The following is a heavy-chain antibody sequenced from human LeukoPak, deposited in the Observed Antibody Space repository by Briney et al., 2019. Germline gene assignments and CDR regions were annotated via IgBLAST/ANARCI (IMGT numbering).Heavy chain of an antibody. Sequence: PSETLSLTCAVYGGSFSGYYWGWIRQPPGKGLEWIGEINHSGSTNYNPSLKSRVTISVDTSKNQFSLKLSSVTAADTAVYYCARGYSIVVVPAAIDYYYYGMDVWGQGTTVTVSS. V-gene: IGHV4-34*01. D-gene: IGHD2-2*01. J-gene: IGHJ6*02. CDR1: GGSFSGYY. CDR3: ARGYSIVVVPAAIDYYYYGMDV. CDR2: INHSGST.